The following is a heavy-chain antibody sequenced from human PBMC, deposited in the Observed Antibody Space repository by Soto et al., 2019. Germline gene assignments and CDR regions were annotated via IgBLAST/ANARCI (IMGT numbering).Heavy chain of an antibody. Sequence: EVQLVESGGGLVKPGGSLRLSCAASGFTFSSYSMNWVRQAPGKGLEWVSSISSSSSYIYYADSVKSRFTISRDNAKNTLYLQINSLKAENTAVYYCAREDRAAMAEFDYWGQGTLVTVSS. D-gene: IGHD5-18*01. CDR2: ISSSSSYI. CDR3: AREDRAAMAEFDY. CDR1: GFTFSSYS. V-gene: IGHV3-21*01. J-gene: IGHJ4*02.